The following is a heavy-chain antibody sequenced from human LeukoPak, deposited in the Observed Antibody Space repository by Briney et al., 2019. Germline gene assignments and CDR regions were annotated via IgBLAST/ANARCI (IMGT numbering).Heavy chain of an antibody. CDR1: GFNFDDNA. D-gene: IGHD2-8*02. CDR2: IYWNSGLI. Sequence: GGSLRLSCAASGFNFDDNAMHWVRQFPGKGLQWVSGIYWNSGLIGYADSVKGRFTISRDNAKNTLYLQMNSLRAEDTALYYCEKDSSGVSRTVENILALWGLGSRVPVSS. J-gene: IGHJ4*02. V-gene: IGHV3-9*01. CDR3: EKDSSGVSRTVENILAL.